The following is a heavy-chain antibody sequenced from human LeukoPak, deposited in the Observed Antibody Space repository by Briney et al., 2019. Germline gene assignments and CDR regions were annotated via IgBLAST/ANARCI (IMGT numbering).Heavy chain of an antibody. Sequence: GASVKVSCKASGYTFTSYGISWVRQAPGQGLEWMGWISAYNGNTNYAQKLQGRVTMTTDTSTSTAYMELRSLRSDDTAVYYCARAPQTYYDFWSGYGGDNGMDVWGQGTTVTVSS. CDR2: ISAYNGNT. J-gene: IGHJ6*02. CDR3: ARAPQTYYDFWSGYGGDNGMDV. D-gene: IGHD3-3*01. V-gene: IGHV1-18*01. CDR1: GYTFTSYG.